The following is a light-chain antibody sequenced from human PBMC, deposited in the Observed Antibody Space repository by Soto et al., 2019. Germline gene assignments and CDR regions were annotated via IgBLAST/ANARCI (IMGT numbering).Light chain of an antibody. Sequence: QSVLTQPPSVSGAPGQRVTISCTGSSSNIGAGYDVHWYQQLPGTAPKLLIYGNSNRPSGVPDRFSGSKSGTSASLAITGLQAEDEADYYCQSYDSSLSGWDVVFGGGTKVPS. CDR2: GNS. CDR3: QSYDSSLSGWDVV. CDR1: SSNIGAGYD. V-gene: IGLV1-40*01. J-gene: IGLJ2*01.